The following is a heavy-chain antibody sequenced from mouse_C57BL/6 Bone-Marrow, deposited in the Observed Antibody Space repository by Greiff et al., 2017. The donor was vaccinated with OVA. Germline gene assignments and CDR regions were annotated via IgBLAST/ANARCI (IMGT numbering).Heavy chain of an antibody. CDR2: IWTGGGT. J-gene: IGHJ4*01. CDR1: GFSLTSYA. CDR3: ARERDYSNYDAMDY. V-gene: IGHV2-9-1*01. D-gene: IGHD2-5*01. Sequence: QVQLKESGPGLVAPSQSLSITCTVSGFSLTSYAISWVRQPPGKGLEWLGVIWTGGGTNYNSAPKSRLSISKDNAKSQVFLKMNSLQTDDTARYYCARERDYSNYDAMDYWGQGTSVTVSS.